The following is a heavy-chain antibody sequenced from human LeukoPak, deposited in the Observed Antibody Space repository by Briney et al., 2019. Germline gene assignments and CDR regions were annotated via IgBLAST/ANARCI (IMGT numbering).Heavy chain of an antibody. V-gene: IGHV1-69*13. CDR1: GGTFISYA. Sequence: GASVKVSCKASGGTFISYAISWVRQAPGQGLEWMGGIIPIFGTANYAQKFQGRVTITADESTSTAYMELSSLRSEDPAVYYCTRLEMATTGDNWGQGTLVTVSS. CDR3: TRLEMATTGDN. CDR2: IIPIFGTA. J-gene: IGHJ4*02. D-gene: IGHD5-24*01.